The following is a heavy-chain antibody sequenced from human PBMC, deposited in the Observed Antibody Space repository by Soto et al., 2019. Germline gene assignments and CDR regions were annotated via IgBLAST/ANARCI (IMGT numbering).Heavy chain of an antibody. CDR1: GFTFSSYW. V-gene: IGHV3-74*01. D-gene: IGHD6-19*01. CDR3: ARDSPSAVAVDY. J-gene: IGHJ4*02. CDR2: INSDGSST. Sequence: GGSLRLSCAASGFTFSSYWMHWVRQAPGKGLVWVSRINSDGSSTSYADSVKGRFTISRDNAKNSLYLQMNSLRAEDTAVYYCARDSPSAVAVDYWGQGTLVTVSS.